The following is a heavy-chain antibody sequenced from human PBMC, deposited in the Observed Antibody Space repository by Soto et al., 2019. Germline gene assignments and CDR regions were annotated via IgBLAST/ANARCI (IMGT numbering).Heavy chain of an antibody. CDR1: GCTFSDYW. V-gene: IGHV3-74*01. Sequence: GGSLRLSCVASGCTFSDYWMYWVRQVPGKGLVWVSRLNSDGSSTDYVGSVKGRFTISRDNTKNTLYLQMNSLRAEDTAVYYCAVPAFSPVWGQGTMVTVSS. CDR2: LNSDGSST. J-gene: IGHJ3*01. CDR3: AVPAFSPV.